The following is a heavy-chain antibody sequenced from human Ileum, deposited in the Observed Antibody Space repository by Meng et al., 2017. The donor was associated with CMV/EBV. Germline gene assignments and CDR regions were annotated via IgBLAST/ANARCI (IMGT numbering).Heavy chain of an antibody. CDR2: VYYSGTT. D-gene: IGHD3-3*01. Sequence: QGPGPGLVKPSGTLSPPCTASGGSTTSSTYYGGWIRQPPGKGLEWIGSVYYSGTTYYNPSLKSRVNMSIDTSKNRFSLKLSSATAADTAVYYCARNVGFYSSQIAYWGQGALVTVSS. CDR1: GGSTTSSTYY. V-gene: IGHV4-39*07. CDR3: ARNVGFYSSQIAY. J-gene: IGHJ4*02.